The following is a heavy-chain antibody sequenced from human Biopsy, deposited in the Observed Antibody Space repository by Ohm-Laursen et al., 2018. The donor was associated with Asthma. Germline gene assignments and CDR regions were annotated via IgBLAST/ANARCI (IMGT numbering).Heavy chain of an antibody. Sequence: SLRLSCAATGFTFSNYGMHWVRQAPGKGLDWVAVISFDGSNKNYTDSVKGRFTISRDNSRNTLHLQMNSLRAEGTAVYYCAKDVFPGWELRRGPDYWGQGTLVTVSS. CDR1: GFTFSNYG. D-gene: IGHD1-26*01. CDR2: ISFDGSNK. J-gene: IGHJ4*02. V-gene: IGHV3-30*18. CDR3: AKDVFPGWELRRGPDY.